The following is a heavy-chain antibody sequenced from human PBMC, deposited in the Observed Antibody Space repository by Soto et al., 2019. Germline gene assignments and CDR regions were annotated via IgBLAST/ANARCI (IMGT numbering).Heavy chain of an antibody. CDR2: IYWSGDE. Sequence: SGPTLVNPTQTLTLTCSFSGFSLTTSGVGVGWIRQSPGKALEWLELIYWSGDEHYRPSLKSRLSIFKDTAKNHVVLTMTDMDPADTGTYYCARGLATLPVFAFDIWGRGTMVTVSS. V-gene: IGHV2-5*01. CDR3: ARGLATLPVFAFDI. CDR1: GFSLTTSGVG. D-gene: IGHD6-6*01. J-gene: IGHJ3*02.